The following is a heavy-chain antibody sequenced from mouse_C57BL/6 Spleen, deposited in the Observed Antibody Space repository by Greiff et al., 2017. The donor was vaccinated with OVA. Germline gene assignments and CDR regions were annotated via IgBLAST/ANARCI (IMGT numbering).Heavy chain of an antibody. CDR2: ISDGGSYT. J-gene: IGHJ1*03. D-gene: IGHD2-4*01. CDR3: ARGGLRRGYFDV. Sequence: EVKLVESGGGLVKPGGSPKLSCAASGFTFSSYAMSWVRQTPEKRLEWVATISDGGSYTYYPDNVKGRFTISRDNAKNNLYLQMSHLKSEDTAMYYCARGGLRRGYFDVWGTGTTVTVSS. V-gene: IGHV5-4*03. CDR1: GFTFSSYA.